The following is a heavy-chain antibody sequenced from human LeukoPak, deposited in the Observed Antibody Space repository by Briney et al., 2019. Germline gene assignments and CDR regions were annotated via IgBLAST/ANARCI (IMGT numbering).Heavy chain of an antibody. CDR3: ATTRPLYCSGGSCPLPPYYYGMDV. CDR2: ISSSGSTI. V-gene: IGHV3-11*01. D-gene: IGHD2-15*01. J-gene: IGHJ6*02. Sequence: PGGSLTLSCAASGFTFSDYYMSWIRQAPGEGLEWVSYISSSGSTIYYADSVKGRFTISRDNAKNSLYLQMNSLRAEDTAVYYCATTRPLYCSGGSCPLPPYYYGMDVWGQGTTVTVSS. CDR1: GFTFSDYY.